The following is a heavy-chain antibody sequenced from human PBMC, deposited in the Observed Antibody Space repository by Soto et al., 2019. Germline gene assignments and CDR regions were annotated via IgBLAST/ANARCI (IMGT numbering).Heavy chain of an antibody. CDR1: GGSVSSGSYY. Sequence: SETLSLTCTVSGGSVSSGSYYWSWIRQPPGKGPEWIGYIYYSGSTNYNPSLKSRVTISVDTSKNQFSLKLSSVTAADTAVYYCAGWELLKGVSAFDIWGQVTIVTVSS. CDR2: IYYSGST. D-gene: IGHD1-26*01. CDR3: AGWELLKGVSAFDI. J-gene: IGHJ3*02. V-gene: IGHV4-61*01.